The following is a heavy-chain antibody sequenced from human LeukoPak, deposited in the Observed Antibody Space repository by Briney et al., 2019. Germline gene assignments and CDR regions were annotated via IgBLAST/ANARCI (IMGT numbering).Heavy chain of an antibody. J-gene: IGHJ4*02. V-gene: IGHV4-39*01. CDR3: ATQSSSWHYLEY. Sequence: PSETLSLTCTVSGDSISSRSYYWGWIRQPPGKGLEWIGKIHYGRNYKWNSSLKSRGTISVDTSKNQFSLKLSSVTAADTAVYYCATQSSSWHYLEYWGQGTLVTVSS. CDR1: GDSISSRSYY. D-gene: IGHD6-13*01. CDR2: IHYGRNY.